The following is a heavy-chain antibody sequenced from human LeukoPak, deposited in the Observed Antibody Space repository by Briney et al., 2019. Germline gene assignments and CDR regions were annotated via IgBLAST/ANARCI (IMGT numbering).Heavy chain of an antibody. J-gene: IGHJ4*02. CDR2: ISGSGGST. D-gene: IGHD3-10*01. V-gene: IGHV3-23*01. CDR3: ASRRATLWSSEVFDY. CDR1: GFTFSSYA. Sequence: GGSLRLSCAASGFTFSSYAMSWVRQAPGKGLEWVSAISGSGGSTYYADSVKGRFIISRDNSKNTLYLQMNSLRAEDTAVYYCASRRATLWSSEVFDYWGQGTLVTVSS.